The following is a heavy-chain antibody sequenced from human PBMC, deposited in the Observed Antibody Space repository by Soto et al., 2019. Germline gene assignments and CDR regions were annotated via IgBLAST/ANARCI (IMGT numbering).Heavy chain of an antibody. CDR1: GFTFSDYY. D-gene: IGHD2-2*01. CDR2: ISSSGSTI. CDR3: ARLYCSSTSCYLGDYYYYMDV. J-gene: IGHJ6*03. V-gene: IGHV3-11*01. Sequence: QVQLVESGGGLVKPGGSLRLSCAASGFTFSDYYMSWIRQAPGKGLEWVSYISSSGSTIYYADSVKGRFTISRDNAKNSLYLQMNSLRAEDTAVYYCARLYCSSTSCYLGDYYYYMDVWGKGTTVTVSS.